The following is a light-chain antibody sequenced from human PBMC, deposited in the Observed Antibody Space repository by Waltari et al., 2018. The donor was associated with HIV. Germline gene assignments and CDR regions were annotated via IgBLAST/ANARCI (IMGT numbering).Light chain of an antibody. CDR2: GNS. CDR1: SSNIRAGYD. Sequence: QSVLTQPPSVSGAPGQRVTISCTGSSSNIRAGYDVHWYQPTPGTAPKPLIYGNSNRPAGVPDRFSGSKSGTSASLAISGLQPDDETDYYCQSYDRSLSNWVFGGGTKLTVL. CDR3: QSYDRSLSNWV. V-gene: IGLV1-40*01. J-gene: IGLJ3*02.